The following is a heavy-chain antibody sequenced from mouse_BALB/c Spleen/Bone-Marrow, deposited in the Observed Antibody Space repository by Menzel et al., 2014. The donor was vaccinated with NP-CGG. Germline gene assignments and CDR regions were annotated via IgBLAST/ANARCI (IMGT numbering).Heavy chain of an antibody. CDR3: TRLPH. CDR1: GYTFTNYY. Sequence: QVQLQQSGAELVKPGASVKLSCRASGYTFTNYYMYWVKQRPGQGLEWIGEINPSNGGTNFNEKFKSKATLTVGKSSSTAYMQLSSLTSEDSAVYYCTRLPHWGQGTSVTVSS. V-gene: IGHV1S81*02. D-gene: IGHD5-1*01. J-gene: IGHJ4*01. CDR2: INPSNGGT.